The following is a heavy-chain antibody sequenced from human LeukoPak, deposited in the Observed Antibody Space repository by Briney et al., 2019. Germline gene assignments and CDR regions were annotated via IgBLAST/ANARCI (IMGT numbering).Heavy chain of an antibody. J-gene: IGHJ4*02. CDR3: ARQRDSSFDQ. CDR1: GGSFSGYY. D-gene: IGHD2/OR15-2a*01. CDR2: INHSGST. Sequence: PSETLSLTCAVYGGSFSGYYWSWIRQPPGKGLEWIGEINHSGSTYYNPSLKSRVTISVDTSKNQFSLKLSSVTAADTAVYYCARQRDSSFDQWGQGTLVTVSS. V-gene: IGHV4-34*01.